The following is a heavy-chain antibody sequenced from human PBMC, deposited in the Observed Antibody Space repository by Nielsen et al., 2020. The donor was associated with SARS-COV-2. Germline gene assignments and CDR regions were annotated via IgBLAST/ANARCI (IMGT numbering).Heavy chain of an antibody. J-gene: IGHJ4*02. CDR3: TRHERD. CDR1: GFTFSGSA. CDR2: IRSKANSYAT. V-gene: IGHV3-73*01. Sequence: GESLKISCAASGFTFSGSAMHWVRQASGKGLEWVGRIRSKANSYATAYAASVKGRFTISRDDSKNTAYLQMNSLKTEDTAVYYCTRHERDWGQGTLVPVSS.